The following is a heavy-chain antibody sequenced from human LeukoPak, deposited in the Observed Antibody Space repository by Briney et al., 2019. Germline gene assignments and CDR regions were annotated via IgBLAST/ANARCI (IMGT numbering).Heavy chain of an antibody. D-gene: IGHD2-15*01. CDR1: GGTFSSYA. CDR3: ATHLIGYCSGGSCQIPEFQH. V-gene: IGHV1-69*13. J-gene: IGHJ1*01. Sequence: PVKVSCKASGGTFSSYAISWVRQAPGQGLEWMGGIIPIFGTANYAQKFQGRVTITADESTSTAYMELSSLRSEDTAVYYCATHLIGYCSGGSCQIPEFQHWGQGTLVTVSS. CDR2: IIPIFGTA.